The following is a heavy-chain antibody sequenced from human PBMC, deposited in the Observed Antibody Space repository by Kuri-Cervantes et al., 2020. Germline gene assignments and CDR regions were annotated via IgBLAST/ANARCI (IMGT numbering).Heavy chain of an antibody. Sequence: SETLSLTCAVSGDSISNSNYYWGWIRQPPGKGLEWIGSIYFSGSTYLNPSLKRRVTISVDTSKNQFSLRLSSVTAADTAVYYCARWGYYESTGYYYGLYWGQGTLVTVSS. V-gene: IGHV4-39*07. D-gene: IGHD3-22*01. CDR2: IYFSGST. CDR1: GDSISNSNYY. CDR3: ARWGYYESTGYYYGLY. J-gene: IGHJ4*02.